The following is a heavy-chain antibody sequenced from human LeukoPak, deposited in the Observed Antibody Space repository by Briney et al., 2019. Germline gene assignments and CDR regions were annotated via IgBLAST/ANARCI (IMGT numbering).Heavy chain of an antibody. CDR2: IKQDGSEK. CDR3: ATGVSTTGGYNWLDS. CDR1: GYTFSRYW. D-gene: IGHD5/OR15-5a*01. Sequence: GGSLRLSCVASGYTFSRYWMTWVRQAPGKGLEWVANIKQDGSEKYYVDSVKGRFTISRDNAKNSLYLQMNSLRAEDAAVYYCATGVSTTGGYNWLDSWGQGTLVTVSS. J-gene: IGHJ5*01. V-gene: IGHV3-7*03.